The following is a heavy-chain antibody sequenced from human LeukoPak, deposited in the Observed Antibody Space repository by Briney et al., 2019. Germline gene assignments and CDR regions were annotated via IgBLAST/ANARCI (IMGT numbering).Heavy chain of an antibody. CDR3: AKGRGSPYYFDC. J-gene: IGHJ4*02. Sequence: PGGSLRLSCAASGFTFSSYAMTWVRQAPGKGLEWVSGISGSGDNTYYADSVKGRFTASRDNSKNTLYLQMSSLRAEDTAVYYCAKGRGSPYYFDCWGQGTLVTVSS. D-gene: IGHD3-10*01. CDR2: ISGSGDNT. V-gene: IGHV3-23*01. CDR1: GFTFSSYA.